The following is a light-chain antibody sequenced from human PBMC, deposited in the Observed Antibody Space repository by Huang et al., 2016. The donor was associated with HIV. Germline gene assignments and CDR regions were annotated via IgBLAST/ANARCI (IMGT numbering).Light chain of an antibody. CDR3: QQFYTTPVT. CDR1: QGISNS. CDR2: AVS. V-gene: IGKV1-NL1*01. J-gene: IGKJ1*01. Sequence: DIQMTQSPSSLSAAVGDRVTIACRASQGISNSLAWYQQKPGRAPKLLLYAVSKLESGVPSRFSGSGSVTDYSLTISSLQPEDFATYYCQQFYTTPVTFGQGTKVEIK.